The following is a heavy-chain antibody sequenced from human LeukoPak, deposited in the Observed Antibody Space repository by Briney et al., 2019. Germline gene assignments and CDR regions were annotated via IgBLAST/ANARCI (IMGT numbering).Heavy chain of an antibody. V-gene: IGHV3-11*01. Sequence: SGGSLRLSCAASGFTFSDYYMSWIRQAPGKGLEWVSYISSSGSTIYYADSVKGRFTISRDNAKNSLYLQMNSLRAEDTAVYYCARITSARGSSHWFDPWGQGTLVTVSS. CDR2: ISSSGSTI. J-gene: IGHJ5*02. CDR1: GFTFSDYY. CDR3: ARITSARGSSHWFDP. D-gene: IGHD3-16*01.